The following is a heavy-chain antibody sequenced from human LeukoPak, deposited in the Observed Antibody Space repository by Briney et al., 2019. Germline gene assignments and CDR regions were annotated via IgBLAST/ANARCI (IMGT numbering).Heavy chain of an antibody. Sequence: GRSLRLSCAASGFTFSSYAMHWVRQAPGKGLEWVAVISYDGSNEYYADSVKGRFTISRDNSKNTLYLQMNSLRAEDAAVYYCARDSLAAAGTGRPDYWGQGTLVTVSS. D-gene: IGHD6-13*01. CDR1: GFTFSSYA. J-gene: IGHJ4*02. CDR2: ISYDGSNE. CDR3: ARDSLAAAGTGRPDY. V-gene: IGHV3-30-3*01.